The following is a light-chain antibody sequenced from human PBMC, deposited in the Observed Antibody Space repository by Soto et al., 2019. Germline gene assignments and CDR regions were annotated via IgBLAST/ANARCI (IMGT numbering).Light chain of an antibody. CDR2: DVR. CDR1: SSDVGGYNY. Sequence: QSVLTQPASVSGSPGQSITISCTGTSSDVGGYNYVSWYQQHPGKAPKLMIYDVRKRPSGVPDRFSASKSGSTASLTISGLQAEDEADYYCCSYAGSYVWVFGGGTKVTVL. V-gene: IGLV2-11*01. J-gene: IGLJ3*02. CDR3: CSYAGSYVWV.